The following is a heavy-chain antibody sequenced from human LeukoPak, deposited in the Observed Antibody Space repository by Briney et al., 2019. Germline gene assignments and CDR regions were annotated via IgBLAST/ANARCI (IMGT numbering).Heavy chain of an antibody. CDR3: ASSIYFLYAFDI. CDR2: IYYSGST. Sequence: SQTLSLTCTVSGGSISSGGYYWSWLRQHPGKGLEWIGYIYYSGSTYYHPSLKGRVTISVDTSKNQFSLKLSSVTAADTAVYYCASSIYFLYAFDIWGQGTMVTVSS. V-gene: IGHV4-31*03. D-gene: IGHD3-9*01. J-gene: IGHJ3*02. CDR1: GGSISSGGYY.